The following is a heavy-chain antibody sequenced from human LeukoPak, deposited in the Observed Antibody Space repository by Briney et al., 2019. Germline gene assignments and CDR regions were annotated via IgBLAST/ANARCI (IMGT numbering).Heavy chain of an antibody. CDR1: GGSISSYY. D-gene: IGHD6-13*01. J-gene: IGHJ6*02. CDR2: IYYSGST. V-gene: IGHV4-39*02. CDR3: ARDQRSGIAAYGMDV. Sequence: PSETLSLTCTVSGGSISSYYWGWIRQPPGKGLEWIGSIYYSGSTYYNPSLKSRVTISVDTSKNQFSLTLSSVTAADTAVYYCARDQRSGIAAYGMDVWGQGTTVIVSS.